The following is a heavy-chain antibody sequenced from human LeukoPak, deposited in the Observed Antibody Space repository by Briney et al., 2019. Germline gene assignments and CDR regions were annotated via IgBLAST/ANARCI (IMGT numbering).Heavy chain of an antibody. V-gene: IGHV1-8*01. CDR3: ARVCQRWLQLLGY. Sequence: GASVKVSCKASGYTFTSYDINWVRQATGQGLVWMGWMNPNSGNTGYAHKFQGRVTITRNTSISTAYMELSSLRSEDTAVYYCARVCQRWLQLLGYWGQGTLVTVSS. D-gene: IGHD5-24*01. CDR2: MNPNSGNT. J-gene: IGHJ4*02. CDR1: GYTFTSYD.